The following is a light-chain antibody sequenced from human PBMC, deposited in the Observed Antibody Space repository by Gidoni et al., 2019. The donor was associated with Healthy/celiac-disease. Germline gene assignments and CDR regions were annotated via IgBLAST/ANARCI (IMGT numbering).Light chain of an antibody. CDR2: GAS. Sequence: EIVLKQSPGTLSLSAGERATISCRTSQSVSSSYLAWYQQKPGQAPRLLIYGASSRATGIPDRFSGSGSGTDFTLTISSLEPEDFAVYYCQQYGSSPLTFGGGTKVEIK. CDR3: QQYGSSPLT. V-gene: IGKV3-20*01. J-gene: IGKJ4*01. CDR1: QSVSSSY.